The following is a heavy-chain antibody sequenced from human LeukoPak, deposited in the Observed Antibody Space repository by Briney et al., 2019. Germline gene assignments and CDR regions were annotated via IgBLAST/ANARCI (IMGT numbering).Heavy chain of an antibody. J-gene: IGHJ4*02. D-gene: IGHD3-22*01. CDR1: GFTFGDYA. Sequence: GGSLRLSCTASGFTFGDYAMTWFRQAPGKGLEWVAFIRTKPYGGTTEYGASVKGRFTISRDDSKSIAYLQMNSLKTEDTAVYYCTSNHDSSGYTPDHWGQGTLVTVSS. CDR2: IRTKPYGGTT. CDR3: TSNHDSSGYTPDH. V-gene: IGHV3-49*03.